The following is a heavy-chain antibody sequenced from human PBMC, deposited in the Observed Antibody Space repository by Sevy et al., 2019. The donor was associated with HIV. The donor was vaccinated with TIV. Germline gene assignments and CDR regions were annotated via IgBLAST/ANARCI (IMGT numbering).Heavy chain of an antibody. J-gene: IGHJ6*02. D-gene: IGHD3-9*01. CDR1: GIIFTTSG. Sequence: GGSLRLSCAVSGIIFTTSGMHWVRQAPGKGLEWVAVISYDGRNKFYGDSVKGRCTISRDNSKNILFLQMNSLRAEDTAVYYCAKDFTGYNGMDVWGQGTMVTVSS. CDR3: AKDFTGYNGMDV. V-gene: IGHV3-30*18. CDR2: ISYDGRNK.